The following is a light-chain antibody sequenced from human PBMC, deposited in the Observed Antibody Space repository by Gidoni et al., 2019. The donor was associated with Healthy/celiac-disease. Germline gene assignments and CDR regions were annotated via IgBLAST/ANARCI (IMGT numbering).Light chain of an antibody. J-gene: IGLJ3*02. Sequence: QSVLTQPPSASGAPGQGVTVSCSGSSSNIGSNTINWYQQLPGTAPKLLIYSDNQRPSGVHDRFSGSKSGTSASLAISGLQSEDEADYYCAAWDDSLNGWVFGGGTKLTVL. CDR1: SSNIGSNT. CDR2: SDN. CDR3: AAWDDSLNGWV. V-gene: IGLV1-44*01.